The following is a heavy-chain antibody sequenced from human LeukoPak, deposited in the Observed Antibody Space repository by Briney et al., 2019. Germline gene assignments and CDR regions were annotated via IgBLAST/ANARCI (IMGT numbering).Heavy chain of an antibody. CDR1: GYSISSGYY. CDR3: ARGGWNKFDY. Sequence: SETLSLTCTVSGYSISSGYYWGCIRQPPGKGLEWIGSIYHSGSTYYNPSLKSRVTISVDTSKNQFSLKLSSVTAADTAVYYCARGGWNKFDYWGQGTLVTVSS. D-gene: IGHD3-22*01. J-gene: IGHJ4*02. CDR2: IYHSGST. V-gene: IGHV4-38-2*02.